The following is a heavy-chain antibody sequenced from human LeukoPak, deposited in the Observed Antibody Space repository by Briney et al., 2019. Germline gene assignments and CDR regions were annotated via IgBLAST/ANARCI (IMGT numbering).Heavy chain of an antibody. Sequence: QTGGSLRLSCAASGFTFSSYGMHWVRQAPGKGLEWVAFIRYDGSNKYYADSVKGRFTISRDNSKNTLYLQMNSLRAEDTAVYYCAKDPANKYSSSWNYYYYMDVWGKGTTVTVSS. CDR3: AKDPANKYSSSWNYYYYMDV. CDR1: GFTFSSYG. J-gene: IGHJ6*03. D-gene: IGHD6-13*01. V-gene: IGHV3-30*02. CDR2: IRYDGSNK.